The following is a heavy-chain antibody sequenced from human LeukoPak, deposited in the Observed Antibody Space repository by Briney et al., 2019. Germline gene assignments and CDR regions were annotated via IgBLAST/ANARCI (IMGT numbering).Heavy chain of an antibody. Sequence: GASVKVSCKASGYTFTGYYIYWVRQAPGQGLEWMGWINPNSGDTKYAQNFQGRVTMTRDTSITTAYVEVSRLRSDDTAIYYCAREHTYGVHNAFDIWDQGTMVTVSS. D-gene: IGHD5-18*01. CDR3: AREHTYGVHNAFDI. V-gene: IGHV1-2*02. CDR2: INPNSGDT. CDR1: GYTFTGYY. J-gene: IGHJ3*02.